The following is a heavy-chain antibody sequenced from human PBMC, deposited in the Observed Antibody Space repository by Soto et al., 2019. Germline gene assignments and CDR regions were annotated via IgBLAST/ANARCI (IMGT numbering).Heavy chain of an antibody. J-gene: IGHJ3*02. V-gene: IGHV3-48*02. CDR2: ISTSGATR. Sequence: GGSLRLSCVASGFTFSTDSMNWVRQAPGKGLEWVAHISTSGATRYYADSVKGRFTISRDNAKTSLYLQMDSLRNEDTAVYYCARGGIGYCSGGTCFHTAFDMWGQGSMVTVSS. D-gene: IGHD2-15*01. CDR1: GFTFSTDS. CDR3: ARGGIGYCSGGTCFHTAFDM.